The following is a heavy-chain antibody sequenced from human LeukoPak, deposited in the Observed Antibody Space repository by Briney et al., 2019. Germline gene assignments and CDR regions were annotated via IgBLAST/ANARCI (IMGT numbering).Heavy chain of an antibody. CDR3: ARVFDSGSQAYFYYMDV. D-gene: IGHD3-10*01. J-gene: IGHJ6*03. CDR2: IYSSGST. CDR1: GASISSGSYY. V-gene: IGHV4-61*01. Sequence: SETLSLTCTVSGASISSGSYYWSWIRQPPGKGLEWIGYIYSSGSTNYNPSLKSRVTMSVDTSKSQFSLKVSSVTAADTAVYYCARVFDSGSQAYFYYMDVWGKGTTVTISS.